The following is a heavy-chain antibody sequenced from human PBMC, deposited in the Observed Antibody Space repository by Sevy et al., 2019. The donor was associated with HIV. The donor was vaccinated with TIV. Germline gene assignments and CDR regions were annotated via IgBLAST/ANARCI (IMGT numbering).Heavy chain of an antibody. CDR2: IKQDGSEK. V-gene: IGHV3-7*01. CDR3: ARDKGQGWFDP. CDR1: GFTFSNYW. Sequence: GGSLRLSCAASGFTFSNYWMSWDRQAPGKGLEWVANIKQDGSEKYYVNSVKGRFTISRDNAKNSLSLQMNSLRAGDTAMYYCARDKGQGWFDPWGQGTLVTVSS. J-gene: IGHJ5*02.